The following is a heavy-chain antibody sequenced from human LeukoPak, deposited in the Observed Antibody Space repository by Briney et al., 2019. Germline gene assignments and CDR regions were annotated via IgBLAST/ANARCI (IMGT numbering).Heavy chain of an antibody. J-gene: IGHJ4*02. CDR3: AKQLTAGGYYFDY. D-gene: IGHD6-13*01. CDR1: GFTFSSYG. V-gene: IGHV3-23*01. Sequence: PGGSLRLSCAASGFTFSSYGITWVRQAPGKGLEWVSTISATGGSTYYADSVKGRFTISRDNSKDTLYLQMNSLRAEDTAVYYCAKQLTAGGYYFDYWGQGTLVTVSS. CDR2: ISATGGST.